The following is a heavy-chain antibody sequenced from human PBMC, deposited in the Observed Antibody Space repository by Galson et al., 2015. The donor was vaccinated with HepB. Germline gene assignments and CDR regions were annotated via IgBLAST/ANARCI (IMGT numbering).Heavy chain of an antibody. V-gene: IGHV3-48*01. Sequence: SLRLSCAASGFTFSSYSMNWVRQAPGKGLEWVSYISSSSSTIYYADSVKGRFTISRDNAKNSLYLQMNSLRVEDTAVYYCARDLELSGSFHNWFDPWGQGTLVTVSS. CDR3: ARDLELSGSFHNWFDP. CDR1: GFTFSSYS. D-gene: IGHD1-26*01. J-gene: IGHJ5*02. CDR2: ISSSSSTI.